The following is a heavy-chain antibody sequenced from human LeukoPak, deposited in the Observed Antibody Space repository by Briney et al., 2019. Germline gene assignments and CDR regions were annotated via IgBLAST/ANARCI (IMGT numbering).Heavy chain of an antibody. J-gene: IGHJ3*02. V-gene: IGHV3-23*01. D-gene: IGHD3-22*01. CDR3: AKALDSSGYSAFDI. CDR1: GFTFSSYW. CDR2: ISGSESST. Sequence: GGSLRLSCAASGFTFSSYWMSWVRQAPGKGLEWVSGISGSESSTYYVDSVKGRFTISRDNSKNTMYLQMKSLRAEDTAVYFCAKALDSSGYSAFDIWGQGTMVTVSS.